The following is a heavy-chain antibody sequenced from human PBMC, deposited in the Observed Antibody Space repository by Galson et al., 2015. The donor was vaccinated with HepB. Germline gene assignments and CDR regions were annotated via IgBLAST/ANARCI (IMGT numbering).Heavy chain of an antibody. Sequence: SLRLSCAASGFTFSSYEMNWVRQAPGKGLEWVSYISSRGNTIYYADSVKGRFTISRDNAKNSLSLQMNSLRAEDTAVYYCARKSDLDSWRDGMDLWGQGTTVSVSS. CDR2: ISSRGNTI. V-gene: IGHV3-48*03. D-gene: IGHD3-3*01. CDR1: GFTFSSYE. CDR3: ARKSDLDSWRDGMDL. J-gene: IGHJ6*02.